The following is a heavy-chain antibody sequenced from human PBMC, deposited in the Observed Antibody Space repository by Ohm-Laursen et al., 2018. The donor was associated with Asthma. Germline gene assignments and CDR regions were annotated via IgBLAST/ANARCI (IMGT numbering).Heavy chain of an antibody. CDR1: GFTFSSYA. Sequence: SSLRLSCAASGFTFSSYAMHWVRQAPGKGLEWVAVISYDGSNKYYADSVKGRFTISRDNSKNTLYPQMNSLRAEDTAMYYCARGKLELGYWGQGTLVTVSS. V-gene: IGHV3-30*04. CDR3: ARGKLELGY. J-gene: IGHJ4*02. D-gene: IGHD1-7*01. CDR2: ISYDGSNK.